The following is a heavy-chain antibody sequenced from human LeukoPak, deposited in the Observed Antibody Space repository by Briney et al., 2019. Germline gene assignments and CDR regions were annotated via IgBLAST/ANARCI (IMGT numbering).Heavy chain of an antibody. CDR2: ITWNSDDM. D-gene: IGHD1-1*01. V-gene: IGHV3-9*01. J-gene: IGHJ4*02. CDR3: TRVTSWRTGFDY. CDR1: GFSFEAYG. Sequence: GRSLRLSCAASGFSFEAYGMYWVRQAPGKGLEWVSGITWNSDDMAYADSVKGRFTISRDNAKNCLYLQMNSLTVEDTALYYCTRVTSWRTGFDYWGQGTLVTVFS.